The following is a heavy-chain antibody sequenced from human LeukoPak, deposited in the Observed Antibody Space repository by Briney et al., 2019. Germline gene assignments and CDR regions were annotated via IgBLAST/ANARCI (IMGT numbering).Heavy chain of an antibody. CDR1: GYTFTGYY. V-gene: IGHV1-2*02. Sequence: ASVKVSCKASGYTFTGYYMHWVREAPGQGLEWMGWINPNSGGTNYAQKFQDRVTMTRDTSISTAYMELSSLRSDDTAVYYCATELGATYDNYYHGMDVWGQGTTVTVSS. D-gene: IGHD1-26*01. CDR3: ATELGATYDNYYHGMDV. J-gene: IGHJ6*02. CDR2: INPNSGGT.